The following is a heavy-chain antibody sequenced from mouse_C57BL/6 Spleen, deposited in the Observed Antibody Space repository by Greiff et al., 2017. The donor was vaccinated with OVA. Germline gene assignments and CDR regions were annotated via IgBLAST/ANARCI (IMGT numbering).Heavy chain of an antibody. Sequence: VQRVESGPGLVAPSQSLSITCTVSGFSLTSYAISWVRQPPGKGLEWLGVIWTGGGTNYNSALKSRLSISKDNSKSQVFLKMNSLQTDDTARYYCARIYYGSSWAMDYWGQGTSVTVSS. CDR2: IWTGGGT. D-gene: IGHD1-1*01. CDR1: GFSLTSYA. V-gene: IGHV2-9-1*01. CDR3: ARIYYGSSWAMDY. J-gene: IGHJ4*01.